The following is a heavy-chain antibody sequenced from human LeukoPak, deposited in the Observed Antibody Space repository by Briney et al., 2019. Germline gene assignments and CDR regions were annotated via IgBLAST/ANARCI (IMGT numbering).Heavy chain of an antibody. CDR1: GGSISRGDYY. V-gene: IGHV4-30-4*01. Sequence: PSETLSLTCTVSGGSISRGDYYWSWIRQPPGKGLEWIGYIYYSGSTYYNPSLKRRVTISVDTSKNQFSLKLSSVTAADTAVYYCARAVYDYVWGSYRLGFDYWGQGTLVTVSS. CDR3: ARAVYDYVWGSYRLGFDY. CDR2: IYYSGST. D-gene: IGHD3-16*02. J-gene: IGHJ4*02.